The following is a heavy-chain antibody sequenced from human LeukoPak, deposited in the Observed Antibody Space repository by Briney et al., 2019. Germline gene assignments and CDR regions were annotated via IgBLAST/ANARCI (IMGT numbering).Heavy chain of an antibody. Sequence: GGSLRLSCAASGFTFRSYAMSWVRQAPGKGLEWVSGISWNSGSIGYADSVKGRFTISRDNAKNSLYLQMNSLRAEDTALYYCAKASSGWYVNWFDPWGQGTLVTVSS. J-gene: IGHJ5*02. CDR2: ISWNSGSI. CDR3: AKASSGWYVNWFDP. CDR1: GFTFRSYA. V-gene: IGHV3-9*01. D-gene: IGHD6-19*01.